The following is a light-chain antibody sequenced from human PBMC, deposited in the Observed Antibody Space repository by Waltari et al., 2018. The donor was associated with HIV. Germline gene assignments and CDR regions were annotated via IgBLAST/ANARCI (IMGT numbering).Light chain of an antibody. CDR3: GTWDSSLNLYV. J-gene: IGLJ1*01. V-gene: IGLV1-51*01. Sequence: QSVLTQPPSVSAAPGQKVAISCSGGNSNLGNNYVSWYQQVPGKAPRLLIYDNEKGTPGIPDRFSASKAGVSATLGITGLQIVDEADYYCGTWDSSLNLYVFGPGTTVAVL. CDR2: DNE. CDR1: NSNLGNNY.